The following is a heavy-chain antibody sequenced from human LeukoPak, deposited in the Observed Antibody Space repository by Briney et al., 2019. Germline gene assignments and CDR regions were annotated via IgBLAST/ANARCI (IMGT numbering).Heavy chain of an antibody. CDR3: ARHIVWSGYYKFDN. D-gene: IGHD3-3*01. V-gene: IGHV4-34*01. J-gene: IGHJ4*02. Sequence: SETLSLTCAVYGGSFSGYYWSWIRQPPGKGLEWIGEINHSGSTNYNPSLKSRVTISVDTSKNQFSLKLSSVTAADTAVYYCARHIVWSGYYKFDNWGQGTLVTVSS. CDR1: GGSFSGYY. CDR2: INHSGST.